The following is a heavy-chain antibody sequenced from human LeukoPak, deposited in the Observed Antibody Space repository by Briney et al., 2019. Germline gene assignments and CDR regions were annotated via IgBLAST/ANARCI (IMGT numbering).Heavy chain of an antibody. D-gene: IGHD2-2*01. CDR2: ICYDGSNK. V-gene: IGHV3-33*01. Sequence: GGSLRLSCAASGFTFSSYGMHWVRQAPGKGLEWVAVICYDGSNKYYADSVKGRFTISRDNSKNTLYLQMNSLRAEDTAVYYCARSGRYCSSTSCYDDAFDIWGQGTMVTVSS. CDR1: GFTFSSYG. J-gene: IGHJ3*02. CDR3: ARSGRYCSSTSCYDDAFDI.